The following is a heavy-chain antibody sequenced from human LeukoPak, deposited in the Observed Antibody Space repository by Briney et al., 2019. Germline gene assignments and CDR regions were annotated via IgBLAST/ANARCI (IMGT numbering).Heavy chain of an antibody. V-gene: IGHV4-4*07. Sequence: ASETLSLTCTVSGGSISSYYWSWIRQPAGKGLEWIGRIYTSGSTNYNPSLKSRVTMSVDTSKNQFSLKLSSVTAADTAVYYCARGATSSGWYGAFDIWGQGTMVTVSS. J-gene: IGHJ3*02. CDR3: ARGATSSGWYGAFDI. D-gene: IGHD6-19*01. CDR2: IYTSGST. CDR1: GGSISSYY.